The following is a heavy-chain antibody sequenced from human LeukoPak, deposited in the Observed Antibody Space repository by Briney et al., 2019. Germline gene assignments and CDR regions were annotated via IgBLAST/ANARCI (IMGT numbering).Heavy chain of an antibody. Sequence: GASVKVSCKASGYTFTSYGISWVRQAPGQGLEWMGWISAYNGNTNYAQKLQGRVTMTTDTSASTAYMELSSLRSEDTAVYYCARDEDYVWGSYRYTGGGGFDYWGQGTLVTVSS. D-gene: IGHD3-16*02. CDR3: ARDEDYVWGSYRYTGGGGFDY. V-gene: IGHV1-18*01. J-gene: IGHJ4*02. CDR1: GYTFTSYG. CDR2: ISAYNGNT.